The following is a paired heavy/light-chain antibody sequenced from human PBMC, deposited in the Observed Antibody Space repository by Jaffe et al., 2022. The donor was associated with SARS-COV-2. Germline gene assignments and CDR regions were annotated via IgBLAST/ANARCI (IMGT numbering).Light chain of an antibody. CDR1: SSDVGGDNH. V-gene: IGLV2-14*01. Sequence: QSALTQPASVSGSPGQSITVSCTGTSSDVGGDNHVSWYQQHPGKAPKLMIYEVSNRPSGVSYRFSGSKSGNTASLTISGLQAEDEADYYCSSYTSSDTWVFGGGTKLTVL. CDR3: SSYTSSDTWV. CDR2: EVS. J-gene: IGLJ3*02.
Heavy chain of an antibody. CDR3: AKDRTHTWSFDY. D-gene: IGHD1-1*01. J-gene: IGHJ4*02. Sequence: QVQLVESGGGVVQPGRSLRLSCAAAGFTFSNSAMYWVRQAPGKGLEWVAFISYDGSRKYYADSVKGRFTISRDNSKNTLYLQMNSLRAEDTAVYYCAKDRTHTWSFDYWGQGTLVTVSS. CDR1: GFTFSNSA. V-gene: IGHV3-30*18. CDR2: ISYDGSRK.